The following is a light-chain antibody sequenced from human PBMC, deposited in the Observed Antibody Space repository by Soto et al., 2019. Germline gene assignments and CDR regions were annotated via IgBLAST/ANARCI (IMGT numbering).Light chain of an antibody. CDR2: EGS. Sequence: QSALTQPASVSGSPGQSITISCTGTSSDVGSYSLVSWYQQHPGKAPKLMIYEGSKRPSGVSNRFSGSKSGNTASLTISGLQAEDEADYYCCSYADSSTSVVFGGGTKLTVL. J-gene: IGLJ2*01. V-gene: IGLV2-23*01. CDR3: CSYADSSTSVV. CDR1: SSDVGSYSL.